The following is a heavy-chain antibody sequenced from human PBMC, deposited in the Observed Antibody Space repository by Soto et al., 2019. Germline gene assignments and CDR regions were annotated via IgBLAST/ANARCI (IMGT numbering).Heavy chain of an antibody. V-gene: IGHV5-51*01. CDR2: IYPGDSDT. J-gene: IGHJ6*02. Sequence: GESLKLSCTGSGYRFTRYLIGWVRQMPGKGLEWMGIIYPGDSDTRYSPSFQGQVTISADKSISTAYLQWSSLKASDTAMYYCARLRVSGSYQYYYYYYGMDVWGQGTTVTVSS. CDR3: ARLRVSGSYQYYYYYYGMDV. CDR1: GYRFTRYL. D-gene: IGHD1-26*01.